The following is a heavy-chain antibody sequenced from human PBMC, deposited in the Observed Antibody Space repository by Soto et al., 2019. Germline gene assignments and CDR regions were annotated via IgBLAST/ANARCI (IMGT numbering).Heavy chain of an antibody. J-gene: IGHJ4*02. CDR1: GGSFSGYY. CDR3: VQGDYDFWSGYNRGYFDY. V-gene: IGHV4-34*01. CDR2: INHSGST. D-gene: IGHD3-3*01. Sequence: SETLSLTCAVYGGSFSGYYWSWIRQPPGKGLEWIGEINHSGSTNYNPSLKSRITISVDTSKNQFSLKLSSVTAADTAVYYCVQGDYDFWSGYNRGYFDYWGQGTLVTVSS.